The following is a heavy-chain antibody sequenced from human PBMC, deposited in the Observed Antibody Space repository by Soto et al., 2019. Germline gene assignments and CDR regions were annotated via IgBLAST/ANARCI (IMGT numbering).Heavy chain of an antibody. J-gene: IGHJ4*02. Sequence: QVQLVQSGAEVKRPGSSVKVSCKVSGGTFSSYAISWVRQAPGQRLEWLGGIIPLFGTPNYAQKFQGRVTITADGATSTVYMELSTLRSEDTAVYYCASGGPYFPYPDFWGQGTLVTVSS. CDR1: GGTFSSYA. CDR3: ASGGPYFPYPDF. D-gene: IGHD1-26*01. V-gene: IGHV1-69*01. CDR2: IIPLFGTP.